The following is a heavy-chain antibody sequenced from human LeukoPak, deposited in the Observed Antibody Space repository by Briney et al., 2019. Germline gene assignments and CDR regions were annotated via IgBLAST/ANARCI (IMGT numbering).Heavy chain of an antibody. D-gene: IGHD2-2*01. J-gene: IGHJ5*02. CDR2: INPNSGGT. CDR1: GYTFTGYY. Sequence: APVKVSCKASGYTFTGYYMHWVREAPGQGLEWMGWINPNSGGTIYAQKLQGRVTMTTDTSTSTAYMELRSLISDDTAVYYCARDFTPYCSSTSCSWFDPWGQGTLVTVSS. CDR3: ARDFTPYCSSTSCSWFDP. V-gene: IGHV1-2*02.